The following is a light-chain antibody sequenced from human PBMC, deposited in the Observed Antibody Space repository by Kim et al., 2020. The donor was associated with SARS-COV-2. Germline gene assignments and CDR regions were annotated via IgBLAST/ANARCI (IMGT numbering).Light chain of an antibody. V-gene: IGLV10-54*04. J-gene: IGLJ2*01. CDR2: RNN. CDR3: SAWDRSLNAVV. Sequence: RTATLICTGNSNNVGLQGTSWLQQHQGPPPKLLSYRNNNRPSGISERFSASRSGDTASLTITGLQPEDEADYYCSAWDRSLNAVVFGGGTQLTVL. CDR1: SNNVGLQG.